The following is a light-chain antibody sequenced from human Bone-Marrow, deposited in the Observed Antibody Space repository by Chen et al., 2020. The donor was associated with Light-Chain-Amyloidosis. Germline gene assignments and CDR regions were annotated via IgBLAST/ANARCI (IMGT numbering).Light chain of an antibody. Sequence: SYVLTQPSSVSVAPGQTATIACGGNNIGSTSVHWYQQTPGQAPLRVVYDDSDRRSGIPERLSGSTCGNTAKLTISRGEAGDEADYYCQVWDRSSDRPVFGGGTKLTVL. CDR2: DDS. CDR3: QVWDRSSDRPV. J-gene: IGLJ3*02. CDR1: NIGSTS. V-gene: IGLV3-21*02.